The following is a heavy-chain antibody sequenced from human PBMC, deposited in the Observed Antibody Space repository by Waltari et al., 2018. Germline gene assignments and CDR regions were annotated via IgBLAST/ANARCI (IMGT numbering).Heavy chain of an antibody. CDR1: GYTLTELS. D-gene: IGHD3-22*01. V-gene: IGHV1-24*01. J-gene: IGHJ4*02. Sequence: QVQLVQSGAEVKKPGASVKVSCKVSGYTLTELSMHWVRQAPGKGLEWMGGFDPEDGETIYAQKFQGRVTMTEDTSTDTAYMELRSLRSEDTAVYYGATVGGSYDSSGYYYDYWGQGTLVTVSS. CDR3: ATVGGSYDSSGYYYDY. CDR2: FDPEDGET.